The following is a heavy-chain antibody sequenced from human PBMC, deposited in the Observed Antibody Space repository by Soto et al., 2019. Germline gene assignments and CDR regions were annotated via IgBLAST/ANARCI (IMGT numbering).Heavy chain of an antibody. J-gene: IGHJ4*02. D-gene: IGHD3-10*01. Sequence: EVQLVESGGGLIQPGGSLKLSCAASGFTVGNNYMSWVRQAPGKGLEWVSLIYSTGTTKYADSVKSRFTVSRDNAKNTLYLQMNSLRAEATAVYYCAKDGRGSGSHYNSFGYWGQGTLVTVSS. CDR2: IYSTGTT. CDR3: AKDGRGSGSHYNSFGY. V-gene: IGHV3-53*01. CDR1: GFTVGNNY.